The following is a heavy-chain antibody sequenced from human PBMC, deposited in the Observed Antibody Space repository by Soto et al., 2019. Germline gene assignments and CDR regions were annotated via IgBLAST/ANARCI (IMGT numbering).Heavy chain of an antibody. J-gene: IGHJ4*02. CDR2: MNPNSGNT. Sequence: ASVKVSCKASGYIFTSYDINWVRQATGQGLEWMGWMNPNSGNTGYAQKFQGRVTMTRNTSISTAYMELSSLRSEDTAVYYCARGLIAAAGPYWFWGQGTLVTVSA. V-gene: IGHV1-8*01. CDR3: ARGLIAAAGPYWF. CDR1: GYIFTSYD. D-gene: IGHD6-13*01.